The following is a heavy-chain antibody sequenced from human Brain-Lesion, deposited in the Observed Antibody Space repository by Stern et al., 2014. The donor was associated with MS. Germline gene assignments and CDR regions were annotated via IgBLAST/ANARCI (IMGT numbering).Heavy chain of an antibody. CDR1: GDSISSGDNY. V-gene: IGHV4-30-4*01. J-gene: IGHJ4*02. CDR2: IYYIGST. CDR3: ARGESSRYYYYFDY. D-gene: IGHD3-22*01. Sequence: VQLVESGPGLVKPSQTLSLTCNVSGDSISSGDNYWSWIRQSPGKGLEWIGYIYYIGSTFYNPSLKSRVTISVDTSQNKFSLRLSSVTAADTAVYYCARGESSRYYYYFDYWGQGTLVTVSS.